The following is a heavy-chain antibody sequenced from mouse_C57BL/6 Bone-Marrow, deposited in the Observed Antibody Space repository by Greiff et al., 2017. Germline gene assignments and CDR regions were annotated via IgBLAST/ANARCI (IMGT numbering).Heavy chain of an antibody. V-gene: IGHV1-55*01. CDR1: GYTFTSYW. Sequence: VQLQQPGAELVKPGASVKMSCKASGYTFTSYWITWVKQRPGQGLEWIGDIYPGSGSTNYNEKFKSKATLPVDTSSSTAYMQLSSLTSEDSAVYYCARYTTVVATGRYFDVWGTGTTVTVSS. J-gene: IGHJ1*03. D-gene: IGHD1-1*01. CDR2: IYPGSGST. CDR3: ARYTTVVATGRYFDV.